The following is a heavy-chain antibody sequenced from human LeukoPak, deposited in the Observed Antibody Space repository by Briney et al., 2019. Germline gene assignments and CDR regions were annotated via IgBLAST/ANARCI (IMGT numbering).Heavy chain of an antibody. V-gene: IGHV3-15*01. J-gene: IGHJ4*02. Sequence: GGSLRLSCAASGLTFSNAWMSWVRQAPGKGLEWVGHIKSKTGGGTTDYAAPVKGRFTISRDDSENTLYLQMNSLKTEDTAVYYCRSDCSTTSCYNFDFWGQGTLVTVSS. CDR2: IKSKTGGGTT. D-gene: IGHD2-2*02. CDR3: RSDCSTTSCYNFDF. CDR1: GLTFSNAW.